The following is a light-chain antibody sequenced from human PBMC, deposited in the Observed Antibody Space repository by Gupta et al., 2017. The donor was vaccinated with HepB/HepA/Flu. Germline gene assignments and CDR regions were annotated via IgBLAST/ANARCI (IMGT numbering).Light chain of an antibody. CDR2: GAS. V-gene: IGKV3-20*01. CDR1: QSVSSSY. Sequence: EIVLTQSPGTLSLSPGERATLSCRASQSVSSSYLAWYQQKPGQAPRLLIYGASSRATGIPDRFSGSGSGTDFTLTVSRLEPEDFAVYYCQQDGNSILTFGHGTKVDIK. CDR3: QQDGNSILT. J-gene: IGKJ3*01.